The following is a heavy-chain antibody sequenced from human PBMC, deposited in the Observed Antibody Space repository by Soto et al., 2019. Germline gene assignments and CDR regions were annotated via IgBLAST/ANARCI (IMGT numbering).Heavy chain of an antibody. Sequence: ASVKVSCKTSGYNFISYGITWVRQAPGQGLEWMGWISTYNANTNYAQKLQDRVTMTTDTSTSTAYMELRSLRSDDTAVYYCARDISLDWKYPFDYWGQGTLVTVSS. CDR3: ARDISLDWKYPFDY. D-gene: IGHD1-7*01. V-gene: IGHV1-18*04. J-gene: IGHJ4*02. CDR1: GYNFISYG. CDR2: ISTYNANT.